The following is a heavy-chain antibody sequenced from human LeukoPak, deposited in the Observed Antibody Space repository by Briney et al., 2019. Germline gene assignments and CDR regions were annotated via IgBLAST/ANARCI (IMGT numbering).Heavy chain of an antibody. V-gene: IGHV3-48*01. CDR3: ALGYCSGGSCCYYYYGMDV. D-gene: IGHD2-15*01. CDR1: GFTFSSYS. J-gene: IGHJ6*02. CDR2: ISSSSSTI. Sequence: GGSLRLSCAASGFTFSSYSMNWVRQAPGKGLEWVPYISSSSSTIYYADSVKGRFTISRDNAKNSLYLQMNSLRAEDTAVYYCALGYCSGGSCCYYYYGMDVWGQGTTVTVSS.